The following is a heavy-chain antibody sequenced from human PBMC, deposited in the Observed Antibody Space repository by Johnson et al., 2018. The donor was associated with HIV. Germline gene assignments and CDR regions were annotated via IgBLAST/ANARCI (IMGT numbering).Heavy chain of an antibody. Sequence: HMHWVRQATVNSLEWVSAIGSAGDTYYSGSVKGRFTISRESAKNSLYLQMNSLRAGDTAVYYCARGVLAFDIWGQGTMVTVSS. V-gene: IGHV3-13*01. J-gene: IGHJ3*02. CDR2: IGSAGDT. CDR1: H. CDR3: ARGVLAFDI. D-gene: IGHD5/OR15-5a*01.